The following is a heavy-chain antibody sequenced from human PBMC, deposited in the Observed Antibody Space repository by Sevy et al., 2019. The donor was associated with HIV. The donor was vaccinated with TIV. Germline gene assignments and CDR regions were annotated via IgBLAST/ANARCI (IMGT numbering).Heavy chain of an antibody. J-gene: IGHJ3*01. CDR1: EFTFSSYA. V-gene: IGHV3-30-3*01. CDR2: ISYDGAVR. D-gene: IGHD1-26*01. Sequence: GGSLRLSCAASEFTFSSYARHWVRQAPGKGLEWVTVISYDGAVRYYGESVKGRFTVSRDNSKNMLYLQMNSLRPDDTAVYYCAREAGYSAKNDAFAFWGQGTMVTVSS. CDR3: AREAGYSAKNDAFAF.